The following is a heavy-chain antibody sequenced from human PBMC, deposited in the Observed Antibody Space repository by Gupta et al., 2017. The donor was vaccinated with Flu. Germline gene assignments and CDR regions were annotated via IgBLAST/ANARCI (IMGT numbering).Heavy chain of an antibody. CDR3: ASSHYPAVSTQYYYGMDV. CDR1: GDTFSSYA. Sequence: VQLVQSGAEVKKPGSSVKLSCKASGDTFSSYAISWVRQAPGQGLEWMGGIIPIFGTANYAQKFQGRVTITADESTSTAYMELSSLRSEDTAVYYCASSHYPAVSTQYYYGMDVWGQGTTVTVSS. CDR2: IIPIFGTA. D-gene: IGHD1-1*01. J-gene: IGHJ6*02. V-gene: IGHV1-69*01.